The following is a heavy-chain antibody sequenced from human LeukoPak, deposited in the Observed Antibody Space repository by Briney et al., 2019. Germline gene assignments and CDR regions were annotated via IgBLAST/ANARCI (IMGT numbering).Heavy chain of an antibody. D-gene: IGHD5-24*01. Sequence: ASVKVSCKASGYTFTGYYMHWVRQAPGQGLEWMGWINPNSGGTNYAQKFQGRVTMTRDTSISTAYMELSRLRSDDTAVYYCARDGFLRWLQSFYYMDVWGKETTVTVSS. V-gene: IGHV1-2*02. CDR2: INPNSGGT. CDR3: ARDGFLRWLQSFYYMDV. CDR1: GYTFTGYY. J-gene: IGHJ6*03.